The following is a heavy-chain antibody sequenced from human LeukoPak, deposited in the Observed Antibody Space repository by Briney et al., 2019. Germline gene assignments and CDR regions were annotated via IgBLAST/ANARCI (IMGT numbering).Heavy chain of an antibody. Sequence: GRSLRLSCAASGFTFSSYGMHWVRQAPGKGLEWVAVISYDGSNKYYADSVKGRFTISRDNSKNTLYLQMNSLRAEDTAVYYCAKDKAVVAGSQCDYWGQGTLVTVSS. D-gene: IGHD2-15*01. CDR2: ISYDGSNK. CDR1: GFTFSSYG. CDR3: AKDKAVVAGSQCDY. J-gene: IGHJ4*02. V-gene: IGHV3-30*18.